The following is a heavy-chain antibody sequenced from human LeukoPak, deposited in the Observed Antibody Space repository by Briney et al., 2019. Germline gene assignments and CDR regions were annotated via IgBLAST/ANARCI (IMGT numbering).Heavy chain of an antibody. CDR1: GGAIGSDGYY. D-gene: IGHD6-13*01. CDR3: ARNPGIAAAGRVGWFDP. Sequence: SQTLSLTCSVSGGAIGSDGYYWNWIRQHPGKGLEWIGYIYYSGSASYNPSLKSRVTISVDTSKNQFSLKLSSVTAADTAVYYCARNPGIAAAGRVGWFDPWGQGTLVTVSS. V-gene: IGHV4-31*03. J-gene: IGHJ5*02. CDR2: IYYSGSA.